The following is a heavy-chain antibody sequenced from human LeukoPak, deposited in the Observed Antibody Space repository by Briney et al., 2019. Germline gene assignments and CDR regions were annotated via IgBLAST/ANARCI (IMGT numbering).Heavy chain of an antibody. J-gene: IGHJ4*02. CDR3: ARVGVRGDYFDY. CDR1: GFTFSNYW. D-gene: IGHD2-8*01. Sequence: GGSLRLSCAASGFTFSNYWMNWVRQAPGKGLVWVSRINVDGSSTSYADSVRGRFTISRDNPKNSLYLQLNSLRAEDTAVYYCARVGVRGDYFDYWGQGTLVTVSS. CDR2: INVDGSST. V-gene: IGHV3-74*01.